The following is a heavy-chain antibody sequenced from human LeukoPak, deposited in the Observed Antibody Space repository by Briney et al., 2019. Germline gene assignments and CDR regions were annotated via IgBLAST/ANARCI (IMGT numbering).Heavy chain of an antibody. V-gene: IGHV1-2*02. CDR3: AREWRGYSYGWNFDY. CDR1: GYTFTGYY. CDR2: INPNSGGT. J-gene: IGHJ4*02. Sequence: ASVKVSCKASGYTFTGYYMHWVRQAPGQGLEWMGWINPNSGGTNYAQKFQGRVTMTRDTSISTAYMELSRLRSDDTAVYYCAREWRGYSYGWNFDYWGQGTLVTVSS. D-gene: IGHD5-18*01.